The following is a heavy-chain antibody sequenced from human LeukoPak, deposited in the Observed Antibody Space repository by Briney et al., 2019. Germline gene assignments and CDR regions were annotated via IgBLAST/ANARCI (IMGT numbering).Heavy chain of an antibody. V-gene: IGHV3-66*01. Sequence: GGSLRLSCAASGFTVSSNFMIWVRQAPGKGLEWVSLIYSGGTTYYSDSVKGRFTISRANSKSTLDLQMDSLRAEDTAVYYCASGQGYCSGGSCHSGWFDPWGQGTLVTVSS. CDR1: GFTVSSNF. J-gene: IGHJ5*02. CDR2: IYSGGTT. D-gene: IGHD2-15*01. CDR3: ASGQGYCSGGSCHSGWFDP.